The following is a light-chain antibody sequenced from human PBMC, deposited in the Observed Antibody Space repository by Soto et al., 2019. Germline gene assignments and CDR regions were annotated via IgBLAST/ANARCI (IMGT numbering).Light chain of an antibody. J-gene: IGKJ3*01. V-gene: IGKV1-39*01. CDR2: AAS. CDR1: QSIRSY. CDR3: QQSYSTLLFT. Sequence: DIQMTQSPSSLSASVGDRVTITCRASQSIRSYLNWYQQKPEKAPKLLIYAASSLQSGVPSRFSGSGSGTDFTITIRRLQPEDFATYYCQQSYSTLLFTLVPGTEVDIK.